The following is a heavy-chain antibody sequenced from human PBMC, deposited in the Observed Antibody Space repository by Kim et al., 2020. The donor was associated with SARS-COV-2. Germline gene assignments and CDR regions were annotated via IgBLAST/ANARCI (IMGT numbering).Heavy chain of an antibody. D-gene: IGHD1-26*01. CDR3: ARIIVGPSRYSDY. V-gene: IGHV4-59*01. J-gene: IGHJ4*02. Sequence: YNPSLKSRVIISVDTSKNQFSLKLSSVTAADPAVYYCARIIVGPSRYSDYWGQGTLVTVSS.